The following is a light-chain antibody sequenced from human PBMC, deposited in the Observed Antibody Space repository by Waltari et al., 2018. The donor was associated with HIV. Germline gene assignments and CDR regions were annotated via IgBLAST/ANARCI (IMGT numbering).Light chain of an antibody. CDR2: SRA. J-gene: IGLJ1*01. CDR3: AAWDGSLIGYV. Sequence: QSVLTQSPSASGTPGQRVTIYCSGSSSNIGSKTVNWYQQLPGTAPKLLISSRAQRPSGVPDRFSGSYSGTSASLAISGLQSEDEADYYCAAWDGSLIGYVFGTGTKVTVL. CDR1: SSNIGSKT. V-gene: IGLV1-44*01.